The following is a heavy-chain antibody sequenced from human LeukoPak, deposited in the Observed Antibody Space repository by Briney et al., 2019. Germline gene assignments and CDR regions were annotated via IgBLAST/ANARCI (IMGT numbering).Heavy chain of an antibody. CDR2: IWYDGSNK. J-gene: IGHJ4*02. Sequence: GGSLRLSCAASGFTFSSYAMHWVRQAPGKGLEWVAVIWYDGSNKYYVDSVKGRFTISRDNSKNTLYLQMNSLRAEDTAVYYCARDRAGDYFDYRGQGTLVTVSS. D-gene: IGHD3-10*01. CDR3: ARDRAGDYFDY. V-gene: IGHV3-33*08. CDR1: GFTFSSYA.